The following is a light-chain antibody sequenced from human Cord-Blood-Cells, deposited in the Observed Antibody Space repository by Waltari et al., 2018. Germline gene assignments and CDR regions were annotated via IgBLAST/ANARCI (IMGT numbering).Light chain of an antibody. CDR3: QTWGTGIQV. Sequence: QLVLTQSPSASASLGASVKLTCTLSSGHSSYAIAWHQQQPEKGPRYLMKLTSDGSPSKGDGIPDRFSGSSSGAERYLTISSLQSEDEADYYCQTWGTGIQVFGGGTKLTVL. V-gene: IGLV4-69*01. J-gene: IGLJ3*02. CDR1: SGHSSYA. CDR2: LTSDGSP.